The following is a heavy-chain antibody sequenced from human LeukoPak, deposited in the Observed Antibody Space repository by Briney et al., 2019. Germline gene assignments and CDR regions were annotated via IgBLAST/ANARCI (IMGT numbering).Heavy chain of an antibody. CDR3: AKPLLDIVVVPAAGNAFDI. Sequence: GGSLSLSCAASGFTFSSYGMHWVRQAPGKGLEWVSAISGSGGSTYYADSVKRRFTISRDNSKNTLYMQMSSLRAEDTAVYYCAKPLLDIVVVPAAGNAFDIWGQGTMVTVSS. CDR2: ISGSGGST. J-gene: IGHJ3*02. V-gene: IGHV3-23*01. CDR1: GFTFSSYG. D-gene: IGHD2-2*01.